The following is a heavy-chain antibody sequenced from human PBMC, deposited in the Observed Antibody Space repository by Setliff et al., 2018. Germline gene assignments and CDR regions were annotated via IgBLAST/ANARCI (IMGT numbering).Heavy chain of an antibody. CDR2: IIPILGIA. CDR1: GYSFSSYG. V-gene: IGHV1-69*10. D-gene: IGHD2-21*01. Sequence: ASVKVSCKASGYSFSSYGIAWVRQAPGQGLEWMGGIIPILGIANYAQKFQGRVTITADESTRTAYMEVTSLRSDDTAVYYCATEKFPGDWGDYWGQGTLVTVSS. J-gene: IGHJ4*02. CDR3: ATEKFPGDWGDY.